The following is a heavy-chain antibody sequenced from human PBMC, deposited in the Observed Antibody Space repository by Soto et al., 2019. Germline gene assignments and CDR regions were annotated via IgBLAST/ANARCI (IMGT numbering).Heavy chain of an antibody. Sequence: SETLSLTCTVSGGSISSYYWTWIRQPPGKGLEWIASFYYTGSADYNPSLKSRITGSVASSRTQFSLRLRSVTAADSAVYYCARALFRRPREYYFGMDVWGQGATVTVSS. CDR3: ARALFRRPREYYFGMDV. CDR2: FYYTGSA. V-gene: IGHV4-59*01. D-gene: IGHD3-10*01. J-gene: IGHJ6*02. CDR1: GGSISSYY.